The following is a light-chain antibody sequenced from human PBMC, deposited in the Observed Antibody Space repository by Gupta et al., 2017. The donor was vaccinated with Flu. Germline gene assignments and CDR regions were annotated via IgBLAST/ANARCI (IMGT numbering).Light chain of an antibody. J-gene: IGKJ1*01. Sequence: DIQMTQSPSSLSASVRDRVTITCRASQSISSYLNWYQQKPGKAPKLLIYAASRLQSGVPSRFSGSGSGTDFTLTINRLQPEDFATYYCQQSYNTPWTFGQGTKVEIK. V-gene: IGKV1-39*01. CDR1: QSISSY. CDR3: QQSYNTPWT. CDR2: AAS.